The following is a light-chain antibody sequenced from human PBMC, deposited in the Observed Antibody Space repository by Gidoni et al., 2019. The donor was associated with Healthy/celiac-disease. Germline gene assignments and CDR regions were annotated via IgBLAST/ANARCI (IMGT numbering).Light chain of an antibody. CDR1: SSNLGSNT. CDR3: AAWDDSLNGQVV. J-gene: IGLJ2*01. Sequence: QSVLTQPPSASGTPGQRVTISCSGSSSNLGSNTVNWYKQLPGTAPKLLIYSNNQRPSGVPDRFSGSKSGTSAALAISGLQSEDEADYYCAAWDDSLNGQVVFGGGTKLTVL. V-gene: IGLV1-44*01. CDR2: SNN.